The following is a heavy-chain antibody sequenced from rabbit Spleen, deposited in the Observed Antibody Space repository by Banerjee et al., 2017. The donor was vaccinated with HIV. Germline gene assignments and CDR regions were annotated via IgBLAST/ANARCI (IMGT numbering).Heavy chain of an antibody. CDR3: AGRGAGWGL. CDR2: TNTGSGGST. CDR1: GFSLSNTHY. Sequence: QEQLEESGGDLVKPEGSLTLTCTASGFSLSNTHYMCWVRQAPGKGLEWIGCTNTGSGGSTYYASWAKGRFTISKTSSTTVTLQMTSLTAADTATYFCAGRGAGWGLWGPGTLVTVS. V-gene: IGHV1S45*01. J-gene: IGHJ4*01. D-gene: IGHD3-1*01.